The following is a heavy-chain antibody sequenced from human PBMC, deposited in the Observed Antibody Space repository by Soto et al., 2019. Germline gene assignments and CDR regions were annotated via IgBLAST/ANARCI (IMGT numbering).Heavy chain of an antibody. CDR2: IIPIFGTA. D-gene: IGHD2-2*02. CDR3: ARDKDPVVGCSSTSCYIWFDP. CDR1: GGTFSSYA. J-gene: IGHJ5*02. V-gene: IGHV1-69*06. Sequence: QVQLVQSGAEVKKPGSSVKVSSKASGGTFSSYAISWVRQAPGQGLEWMGGIIPIFGTANYAQKFQGRVTITADKSTCTAYLELSSLRSEDTAVYYCARDKDPVVGCSSTSCYIWFDPWGQGTLVTVSS.